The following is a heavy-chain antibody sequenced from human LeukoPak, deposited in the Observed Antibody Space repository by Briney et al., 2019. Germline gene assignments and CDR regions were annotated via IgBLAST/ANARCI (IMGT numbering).Heavy chain of an antibody. CDR3: ASSGSYRFDY. CDR1: GFTFNTYT. J-gene: IGHJ4*02. V-gene: IGHV3-48*02. Sequence: GGSLRLSCAASGFTFNTYTMNWVRQAPGKGLEWVSHITASGTAMFYADSVKGRFTISRDNAKNSLYLQMNSLRDEDTAVYYCASSGSYRFDYWGQGTLVTVSS. CDR2: ITASGTAM. D-gene: IGHD1-26*01.